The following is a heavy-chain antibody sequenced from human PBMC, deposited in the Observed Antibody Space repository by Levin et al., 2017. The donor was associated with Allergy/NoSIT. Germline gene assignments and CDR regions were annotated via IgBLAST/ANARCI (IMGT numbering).Heavy chain of an antibody. Sequence: SETLSLTCTVSGGSISSSSYYWGWIRQPPGKGLEWIGSICYSGSTYYNPSLKSRVTISVDTSKNQFSLKLSSVTAADTAVYYCARASSPRAGDAFDIWGQGTMVTVSS. CDR3: ARASSPRAGDAFDI. D-gene: IGHD2-15*01. CDR2: ICYSGST. V-gene: IGHV4-39*07. CDR1: GGSISSSSYY. J-gene: IGHJ3*02.